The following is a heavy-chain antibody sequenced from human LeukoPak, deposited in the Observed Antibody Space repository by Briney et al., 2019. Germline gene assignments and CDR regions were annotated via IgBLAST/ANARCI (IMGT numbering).Heavy chain of an antibody. CDR3: AKVNSPRYCSSTSCYALDY. D-gene: IGHD2-2*01. V-gene: IGHV3-23*01. CDR1: GFTISSYA. CDR2: ISGSGGST. J-gene: IGHJ4*02. Sequence: GGSLRLSCAASGFTISSYAMSWVRQAPGKGLEWVSAISGSGGSTYYADSVKGRFTISRDNSKNTLYLQMNSLRAEDTAVYYCAKVNSPRYCSSTSCYALDYWGQGTLVTVSS.